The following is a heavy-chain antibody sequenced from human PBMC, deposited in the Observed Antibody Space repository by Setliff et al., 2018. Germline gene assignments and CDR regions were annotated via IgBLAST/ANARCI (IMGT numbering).Heavy chain of an antibody. D-gene: IGHD2-8*02. CDR3: ARVVCTGGRCYYHPYNMDV. V-gene: IGHV3-7*01. CDR1: GFDFKTHW. Sequence: GGSLRLSCAASGFDFKTHWMDWARQAPGKGLEWVANIKEDGSTTNYADSVKGRFTISRDNAKNTLYLQMNSLRAEDTAVYYCARVVCTGGRCYYHPYNMDVWGQGTTVTVSS. J-gene: IGHJ6*02. CDR2: IKEDGSTT.